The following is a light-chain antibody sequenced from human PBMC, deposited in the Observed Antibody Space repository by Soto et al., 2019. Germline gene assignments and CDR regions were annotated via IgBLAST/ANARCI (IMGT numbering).Light chain of an antibody. CDR2: GAS. J-gene: IGKJ2*01. Sequence: EIEMTQSPATLSVSPGERATLSCRASQNVASNYLAWYQRRPGQPPRFLIYGASRRATGIPDRFSGSGSGTDFSLTISRLESDDFAVYFCQQYGSSPYTFGQGTKLEIK. CDR3: QQYGSSPYT. V-gene: IGKV3-20*01. CDR1: QNVASNY.